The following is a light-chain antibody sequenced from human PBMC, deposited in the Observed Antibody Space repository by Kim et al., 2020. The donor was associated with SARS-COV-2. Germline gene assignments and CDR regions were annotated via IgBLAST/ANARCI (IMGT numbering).Light chain of an antibody. Sequence: PGERATLSCRAGQSVSSYLAWNQQKPGQAPRLLIYDASNRATGIPARFSGSGSGTYFTLTISSLEPEDFAVYYCQQRSNWPRGLTFGGGTKVEIK. CDR1: QSVSSY. V-gene: IGKV3-11*01. CDR3: QQRSNWPRGLT. CDR2: DAS. J-gene: IGKJ4*01.